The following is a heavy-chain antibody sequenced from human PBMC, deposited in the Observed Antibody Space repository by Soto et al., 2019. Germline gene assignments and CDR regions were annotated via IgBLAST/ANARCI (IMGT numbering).Heavy chain of an antibody. V-gene: IGHV4-30-4*01. J-gene: IGHJ1*01. CDR1: GGSITSDDYY. D-gene: IGHD3-22*01. CDR3: ARDLDGLHDDNSGPYPRPG. CDR2: IHSSGSI. Sequence: PSETLSLTCTVSGGSITSDDYYWSWIRQVPGRGLEWIGYIHSSGSIYYNPSLKSRATMSIDTARNQFSLKVSSVTVADTAVYYCARDLDGLHDDNSGPYPRPGWGQGTLVTVSS.